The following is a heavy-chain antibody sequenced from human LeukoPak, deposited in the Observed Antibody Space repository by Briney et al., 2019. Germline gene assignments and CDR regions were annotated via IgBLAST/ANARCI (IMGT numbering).Heavy chain of an antibody. J-gene: IGHJ4*02. Sequence: ASVKVSCKASGYTFTSYAMHWVRQAPGQGLEWMGWINAGNGNTKYSQKFQGRVTITRDTSASTAYMELSSLRSEDTAVYYCARDSVVVTATGGDYWGQGTLVTVSS. V-gene: IGHV1-3*01. CDR2: INAGNGNT. CDR3: ARDSVVVTATGGDY. D-gene: IGHD2-21*02. CDR1: GYTFTSYA.